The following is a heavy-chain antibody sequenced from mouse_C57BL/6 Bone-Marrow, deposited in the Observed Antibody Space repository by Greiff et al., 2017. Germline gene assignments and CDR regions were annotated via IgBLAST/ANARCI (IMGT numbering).Heavy chain of an antibody. CDR3: ARYYYGSLEGYFDV. Sequence: VKLMESGAELVRPGTSVKVSCKASGYAFTNYLIEWVKQRPGQGLEWIGVINPGSGGTNYNEKFKGKATLTADKSSSTAYMQLSSLTSEDSAVYFCARYYYGSLEGYFDVWGTGTTVTVSS. J-gene: IGHJ1*03. CDR1: GYAFTNYL. V-gene: IGHV1-54*01. D-gene: IGHD1-1*01. CDR2: INPGSGGT.